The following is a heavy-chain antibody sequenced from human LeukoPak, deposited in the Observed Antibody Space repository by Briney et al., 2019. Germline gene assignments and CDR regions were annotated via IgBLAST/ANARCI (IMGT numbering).Heavy chain of an antibody. CDR1: GGSISSYY. D-gene: IGHD3-16*02. J-gene: IGHJ4*02. CDR2: IYYSGST. V-gene: IGHV4-59*01. CDR3: ARGGVRGYDYVWGSYRYYFDY. Sequence: SETLSLTCTVSGGSISSYYWSWIRQPPGKGLEWIGYIYYSGSTNYNPSLKSRVTISVDTSKNQFSLKLSSVTAADTAVYYCARGGVRGYDYVWGSYRYYFDYWGQGTLVTVSS.